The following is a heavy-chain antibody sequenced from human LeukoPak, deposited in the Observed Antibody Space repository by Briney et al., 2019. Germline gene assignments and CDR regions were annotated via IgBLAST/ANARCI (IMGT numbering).Heavy chain of an antibody. V-gene: IGHV1-18*01. CDR3: ARVRGQPRWYYDSSGNHAFDI. Sequence: ASVKVSCKASGYTFTDYEITWVRQAPGQGLEWMGYISGYNGNTNYAQKLQDRVTMTTETSTSTAYMELRSLRSDDTAVYYCARVRGQPRWYYDSSGNHAFDIWGQGTLVTVPS. CDR2: ISGYNGNT. D-gene: IGHD3-22*01. J-gene: IGHJ3*02. CDR1: GYTFTDYE.